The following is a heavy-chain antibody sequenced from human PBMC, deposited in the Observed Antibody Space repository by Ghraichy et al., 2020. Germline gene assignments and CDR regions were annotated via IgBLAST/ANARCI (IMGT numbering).Heavy chain of an antibody. D-gene: IGHD4-17*01. CDR2: IKQDGSEK. Sequence: GGSLRLSCTASGFTFSNFWMSWVRQAPGKGLEWVANIKQDGSEKYYVDSVKGRFTVSRDNARNSLYLQMNSLRAEDMAVYYCATDHDYDERWGQGTLVTVSS. CDR3: ATDHDYDER. V-gene: IGHV3-7*01. J-gene: IGHJ4*02. CDR1: GFTFSNFW.